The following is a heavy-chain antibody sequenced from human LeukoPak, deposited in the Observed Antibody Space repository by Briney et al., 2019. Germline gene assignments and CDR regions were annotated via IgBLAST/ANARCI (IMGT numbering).Heavy chain of an antibody. Sequence: PGGSLRLSCAASGFTFSSYGMHWVRQAPGKGLEWVAVISYDGSNKYYADSVKGRFTISRDNSKNTLYLQMNSLRAEDTAVYYCAKGRRGSGSYGPFDYWGQGTLVTVSS. D-gene: IGHD3-10*01. CDR1: GFTFSSYG. CDR3: AKGRRGSGSYGPFDY. V-gene: IGHV3-30*18. J-gene: IGHJ4*02. CDR2: ISYDGSNK.